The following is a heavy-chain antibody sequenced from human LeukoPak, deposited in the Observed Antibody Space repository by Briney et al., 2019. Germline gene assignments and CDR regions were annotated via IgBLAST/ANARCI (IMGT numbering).Heavy chain of an antibody. Sequence: GGSLRLSCAASKFSFSSYGMHWVRQAPGKGLEWVAVISYDGSNKYYADSVKGRFTISRDNSKNTLYLQMNNLRAEDTAVYYCASSYNWNDESSEDYWGQGTLVTVSS. J-gene: IGHJ4*02. CDR3: ASSYNWNDESSEDY. D-gene: IGHD1-20*01. CDR2: ISYDGSNK. CDR1: KFSFSSYG. V-gene: IGHV3-30*03.